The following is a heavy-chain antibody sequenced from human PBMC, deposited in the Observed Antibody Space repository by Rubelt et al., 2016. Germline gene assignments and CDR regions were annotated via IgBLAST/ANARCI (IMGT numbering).Heavy chain of an antibody. V-gene: IGHV1-18*01. CDR2: ISAYNGNT. J-gene: IGHJ6*02. Sequence: QVQLVQSGAEVKKPGASVKVSCKASGYTFTSYGISWVRQAPGQGLEWMGWISAYNGNTNYAQKLQGRVTMTTDTSTSTAYMELRSLRSDDTAVYYCARDNYDFWSGQQYYYYGMDVWGQGTTVTVSS. CDR1: GYTFTSYG. CDR3: ARDNYDFWSGQQYYYYGMDV. D-gene: IGHD3-3*01.